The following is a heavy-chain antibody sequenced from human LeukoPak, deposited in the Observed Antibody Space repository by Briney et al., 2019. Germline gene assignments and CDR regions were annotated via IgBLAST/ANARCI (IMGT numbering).Heavy chain of an antibody. Sequence: SETLSLTCSVSGGSISPYYWSWIRQSPGKGLEGIGYISYSGSTSYNPSLRSRVTISVDTSKNQLSLKLSSVAAADTAVYYCARRGMAARGTIGDFDIWGQGTMVTVSS. CDR1: GGSISPYY. CDR3: ARRGMAARGTIGDFDI. J-gene: IGHJ3*02. D-gene: IGHD2-2*01. V-gene: IGHV4-59*08. CDR2: ISYSGST.